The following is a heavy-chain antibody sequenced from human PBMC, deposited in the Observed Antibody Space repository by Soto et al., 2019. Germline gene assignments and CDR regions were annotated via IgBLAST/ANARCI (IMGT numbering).Heavy chain of an antibody. CDR1: GGSISSYY. CDR3: ARDPCDYFPTLYYGMDV. V-gene: IGHV4-59*01. J-gene: IGHJ6*02. D-gene: IGHD3-16*01. Sequence: SENLSLTCTVSGGSISSYYWSWIRQPPGKGLEWIGYIYYSGSTNYNPSLKSRVTISVDTSKNQFSLKLSSVTAADTAVYYCARDPCDYFPTLYYGMDVWGQGTTVIVS. CDR2: IYYSGST.